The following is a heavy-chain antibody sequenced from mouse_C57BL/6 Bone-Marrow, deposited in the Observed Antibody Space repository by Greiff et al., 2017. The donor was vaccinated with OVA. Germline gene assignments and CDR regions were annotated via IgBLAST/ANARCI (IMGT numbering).Heavy chain of an antibody. CDR2: IDPETGGT. V-gene: IGHV1-15*01. Sequence: QVQLKESGAELVRPGASVTLSCKASGYTFTDYEMHWVKQTPVHGLEWIGAIDPETGGTAYNQKFKGKAILTAEKSSSTAYMELRSLTSEDSAVYYCTRAGGPWGQGTSVTVSS. CDR1: GYTFTDYE. J-gene: IGHJ4*01. D-gene: IGHD1-1*02. CDR3: TRAGGP.